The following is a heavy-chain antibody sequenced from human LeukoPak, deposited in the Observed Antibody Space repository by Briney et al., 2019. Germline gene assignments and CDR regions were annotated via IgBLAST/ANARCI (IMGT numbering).Heavy chain of an antibody. CDR1: GVTFEDYY. Sequence: GGALRLSCTGSGVTFEDYYLSWIRQAPGKGLEWISYVSSTGGDKFYADPVKGRFTISRDNARNSLYMEMNDLIAEDTAFYYCARGENGSFDHWGQGTLVIVSS. CDR2: VSSTGGDK. CDR3: ARGENGSFDH. D-gene: IGHD3-10*01. V-gene: IGHV3-11*01. J-gene: IGHJ4*02.